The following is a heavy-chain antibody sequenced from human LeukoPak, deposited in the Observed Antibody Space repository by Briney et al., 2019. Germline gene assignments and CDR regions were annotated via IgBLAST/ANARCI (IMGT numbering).Heavy chain of an antibody. CDR3: AIRDVSRAVSTVDAFDY. D-gene: IGHD5/OR15-5a*01. CDR2: IYPRDADT. J-gene: IGHJ4*02. V-gene: IGHV5-51*01. CDR1: GYSFSTYW. Sequence: GESLKISCKGSGYSFSTYWIGWVRQMPGKGLEWVGIIYPRDADTRYSPSFQGQVTISADKSTDTAYLQWNSLKASDIAMYFCAIRDVSRAVSTVDAFDYWGQGTLVTVSS.